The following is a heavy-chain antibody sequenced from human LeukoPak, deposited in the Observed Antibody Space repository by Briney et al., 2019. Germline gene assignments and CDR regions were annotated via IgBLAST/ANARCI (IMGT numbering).Heavy chain of an antibody. J-gene: IGHJ4*02. Sequence: VGSLRLSCAASGFTVSNAWMSWVRQAPGKGLEWVGRIKSKTDGETTDYAAPVKGRFTISRDDSKNTLYLQMNSLRAEDTAVYYCAKRSDGYSGFDYWGQGTLVTLSS. CDR1: GFTVSNAW. V-gene: IGHV3-15*01. CDR3: AKRSDGYSGFDY. D-gene: IGHD5-18*01. CDR2: IKSKTDGETT.